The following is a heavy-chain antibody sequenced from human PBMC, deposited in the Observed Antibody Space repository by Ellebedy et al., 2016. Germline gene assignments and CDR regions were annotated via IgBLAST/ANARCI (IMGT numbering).Heavy chain of an antibody. V-gene: IGHV4-30-2*01. CDR3: ASWITSPYYMDV. D-gene: IGHD3-16*01. Sequence: SETLSLTXAVSGGSISSGGYSWSWIRQPPGKGLEWIGYIYHSGSTYYNPSLKSRVTISVDRSKNQFSLKLSSVTAADTAVYYCASWITSPYYMDVWGKGTTVTVSS. CDR2: IYHSGST. CDR1: GGSISSGGYS. J-gene: IGHJ6*03.